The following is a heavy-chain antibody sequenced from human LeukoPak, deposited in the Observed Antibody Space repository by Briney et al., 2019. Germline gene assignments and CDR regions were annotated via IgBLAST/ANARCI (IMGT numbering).Heavy chain of an antibody. CDR2: IKEDGSEE. CDR3: ARDWLAGNPYHAFDL. J-gene: IGHJ3*01. Sequence: PGGSLRLSCAASGFTCSSIWMTSFRHAPGLELECVANIKEDGSEEYYVDSVKGRFSISRDNAKNSLHLQMNSLRAEDTAVYYCARDWLAGNPYHAFDLWGKGTMVTVSS. CDR1: GFTCSSIW. V-gene: IGHV3-7*01. D-gene: IGHD3-22*01.